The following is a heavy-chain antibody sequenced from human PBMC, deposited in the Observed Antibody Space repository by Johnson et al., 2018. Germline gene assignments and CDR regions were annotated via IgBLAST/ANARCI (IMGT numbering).Heavy chain of an antibody. CDR1: GFTFSTFG. CDR3: VGGVGWILQH. Sequence: QVQLVQSGGGVVQXGRSLRLSCVASGFTFSTFGMHWVRQAPGKGLEWMAVILYDGSNEYYADSVKGRFTISRDNSKNTLYLQMNTLRVEDTAVYYCVGGVGWILQHWGQGTLVSVSS. J-gene: IGHJ1*01. CDR2: ILYDGSNE. V-gene: IGHV3-30*03. D-gene: IGHD1-26*01.